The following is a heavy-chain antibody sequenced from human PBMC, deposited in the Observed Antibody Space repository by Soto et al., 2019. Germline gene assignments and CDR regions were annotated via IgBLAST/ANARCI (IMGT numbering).Heavy chain of an antibody. CDR3: VSGEGRNGHDPRFDY. CDR1: GFSFSNHG. D-gene: IGHD3-10*01. J-gene: IGHJ4*02. CDR2: ISNDGNNR. Sequence: QMQLVESGGGAVQPGRSLRLSCAASGFSFSNHGMHWVRQAPGKGLEWVADISNDGNNRWYVDSVKGRFTISRNNSKNTVYLQMNGLRTEDTAVYYCVSGEGRNGHDPRFDYWGQGSLVTVTS. V-gene: IGHV3-30*03.